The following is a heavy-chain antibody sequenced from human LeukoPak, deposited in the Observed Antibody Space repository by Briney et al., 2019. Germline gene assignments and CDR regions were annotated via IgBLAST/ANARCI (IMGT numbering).Heavy chain of an antibody. CDR2: ISSSSSTI. V-gene: IGHV3-48*04. D-gene: IGHD5-12*01. CDR1: GFTFSSYS. J-gene: IGHJ6*02. CDR3: ASSSGYDFYYYYGMDV. Sequence: PGGSLRLSCAASGFTFSSYSMNWVRQAPGKGLEWVSYISSSSSTIYYADSVKGRFTISRDNAKNSLYLQMNSLRAEDTAVYYCASSSGYDFYYYYGMDVWGQGTTVTVSS.